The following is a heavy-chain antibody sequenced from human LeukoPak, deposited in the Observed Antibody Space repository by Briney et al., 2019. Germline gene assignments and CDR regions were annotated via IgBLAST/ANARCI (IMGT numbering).Heavy chain of an antibody. D-gene: IGHD6-6*01. CDR2: IYTSGST. J-gene: IGHJ4*02. CDR3: ARGNWHSSSSGYYLDY. CDR1: GGSISSYY. V-gene: IGHV4-4*07. Sequence: SETLSLTCTVSGGSISSYYWSWIRQPAGKGLEWIGRIYTSGSTNYNPSLKSRVTMSVDTSKNQFSLKLSSVTAADTAVYYCARGNWHSSSSGYYLDYWGQGTLVTVSS.